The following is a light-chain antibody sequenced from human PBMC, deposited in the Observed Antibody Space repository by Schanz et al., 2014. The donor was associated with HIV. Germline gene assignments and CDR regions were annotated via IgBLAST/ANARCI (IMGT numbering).Light chain of an antibody. CDR2: ATS. CDR1: QSVGGSQ. J-gene: IGKJ4*01. V-gene: IGKV3-20*01. CDR3: QHYGDSRGT. Sequence: EIVLTQSPGRLSLSPGERATLSCRASQSVGGSQLAWFQLKRGQPPRLLIYATSFRATGIPDRFSGSGSGTDFTLTISRLEPEDFAVYYCQHYGDSRGTFGGGTKVDFK.